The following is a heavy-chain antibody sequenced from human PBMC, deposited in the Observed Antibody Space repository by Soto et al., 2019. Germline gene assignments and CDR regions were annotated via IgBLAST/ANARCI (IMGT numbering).Heavy chain of an antibody. CDR2: IYWDDDK. D-gene: IGHD3-9*01. CDR3: AHSIRYTDWLHRYFDY. Sequence: QITLKESGPTLVKPTQTLTLTCTFSGFSLSTSGVGVGWIRQPPGKALEWLARIYWDDDKRYSPSLKSRLTITKDTSKNQVVLTMTNMDPVDTATYYCAHSIRYTDWLHRYFDYWGKGTLVTVSS. J-gene: IGHJ4*02. V-gene: IGHV2-5*02. CDR1: GFSLSTSGVG.